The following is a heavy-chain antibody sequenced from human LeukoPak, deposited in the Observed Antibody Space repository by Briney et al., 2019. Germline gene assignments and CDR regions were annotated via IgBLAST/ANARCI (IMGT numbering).Heavy chain of an antibody. D-gene: IGHD2-2*01. CDR1: GGSITSGDYY. CDR3: ACERYCSSTRCYMKRYIDP. Sequence: SQTLSLTCTVSGGSITSGDYYWSWIRQTPGEGLEWIGYIYYIGNTYYNPSLKSRVTISVDTSKNQFSLELSSVTAADTAVYFCACERYCSSTRCYMKRYIDPWGQGTLVTVSS. J-gene: IGHJ5*02. V-gene: IGHV4-30-4*08. CDR2: IYYIGNT.